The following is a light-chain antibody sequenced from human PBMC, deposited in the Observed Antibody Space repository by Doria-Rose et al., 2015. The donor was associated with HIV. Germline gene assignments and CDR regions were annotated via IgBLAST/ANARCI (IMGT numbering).Light chain of an antibody. CDR1: QSLSSW. CDR2: KAS. J-gene: IGKJ1*01. Sequence: TQSPSTLSASVGDRVTITCRASQSLSSWLAWYQQKPGKAPKLLIYKASTLESGVPSRFSGSASGTDFTLTISSLQPDDFATYYCQQYNDYPRTFGQGTRLEVK. V-gene: IGKV1-5*03. CDR3: QQYNDYPRT.